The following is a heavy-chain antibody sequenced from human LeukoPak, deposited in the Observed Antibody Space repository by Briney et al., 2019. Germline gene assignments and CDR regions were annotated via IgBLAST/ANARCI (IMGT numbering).Heavy chain of an antibody. CDR2: INHSGSA. J-gene: IGHJ4*02. D-gene: IGHD2-15*01. V-gene: IGHV4-34*01. CDR3: ARGQPPYSDGSTYYAGGFYYYDN. Sequence: SGTLSLTCAVYGGSFSGYYWSWIRQTPGKGLEWIGEINHSGSAKYNPSLKSRVTISVTLSKNQFSLDLSSVTAADTGVYYCARGQPPYSDGSTYYAGGFYYYDNWGQGTLVTVSS. CDR1: GGSFSGYY.